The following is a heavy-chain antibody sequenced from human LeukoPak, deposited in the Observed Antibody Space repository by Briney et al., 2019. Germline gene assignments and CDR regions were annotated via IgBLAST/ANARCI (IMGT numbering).Heavy chain of an antibody. CDR1: GYTFTGYY. J-gene: IGHJ6*03. CDR2: IIPIFGTA. V-gene: IGHV1-69*13. D-gene: IGHD3-10*01. Sequence: SVKVSCKASGYTFTGYYMHWVRQAPGQGLEWMGGIIPIFGTANYAQKFQGRVTITADESTSTAYMELSSLRSEDTAVYYCARGRHPTYYYGSGSSYMDVWGKGTTVTISS. CDR3: ARGRHPTYYYGSGSSYMDV.